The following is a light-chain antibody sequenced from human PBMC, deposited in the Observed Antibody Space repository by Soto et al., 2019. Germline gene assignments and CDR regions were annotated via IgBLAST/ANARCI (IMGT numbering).Light chain of an antibody. V-gene: IGKV3-20*01. CDR1: QSVSSSY. J-gene: IGKJ2*01. CDR3: QKYGSSPLT. Sequence: DMVLTQSPGTLSLSPRERATLSCRARQSVSSSYLAWYQQKPGQAPRLLIYGASSRATGIPDRFSGSGSWTDFTLAIRSLEPEDFAVYYFQKYGSSPLTFGQGTKLEIK. CDR2: GAS.